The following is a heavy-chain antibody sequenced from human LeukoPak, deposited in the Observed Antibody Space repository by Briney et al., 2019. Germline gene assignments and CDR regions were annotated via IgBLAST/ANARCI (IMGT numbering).Heavy chain of an antibody. Sequence: GGSLRLSCAASGFTFSSYVMHWVRQAPGKGLEWVAFIGYDGSNKYYVDSVRGRFTISRDNSKNTLYLQMNSLRAGDTAVYYCAKDHYYYGSGSLRFHYYYYMDVWGKGTTVTISS. V-gene: IGHV3-30*02. D-gene: IGHD3-10*01. CDR3: AKDHYYYGSGSLRFHYYYYMDV. CDR1: GFTFSSYV. J-gene: IGHJ6*03. CDR2: IGYDGSNK.